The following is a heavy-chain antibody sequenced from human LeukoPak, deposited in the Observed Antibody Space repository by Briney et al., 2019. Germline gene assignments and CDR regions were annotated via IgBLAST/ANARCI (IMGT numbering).Heavy chain of an antibody. CDR3: ARQPGNYDYVWGSYRPLDY. V-gene: IGHV1-18*01. CDR2: ISAYNGNT. Sequence: ASVKVSCKASGYTFTSYGISWVRQAPGQGLEWMGWISAYNGNTNYAQKLQGRVTMTTDTSTSTAYMELRSLRSDDTAVYYCARQPGNYDYVWGSYRPLDYWGQGTLVTVSS. J-gene: IGHJ4*02. CDR1: GYTFTSYG. D-gene: IGHD3-16*02.